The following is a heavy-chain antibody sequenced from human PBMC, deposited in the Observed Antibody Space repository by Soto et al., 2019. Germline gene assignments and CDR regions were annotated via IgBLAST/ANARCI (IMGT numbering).Heavy chain of an antibody. Sequence: QLQLQESGPGLVKPSETLSLTCTVSGGSVSSSSYYWDWIRQPPGKGLEWIGSSYYSGSTHDNPSLRSRVPISVDTSTTQFPLKLSSVTAADTAVYDCARLSPYSSSWNFDYWGQGTLVTVSS. V-gene: IGHV4-39*01. CDR3: ARLSPYSSSWNFDY. CDR2: SYYSGST. D-gene: IGHD6-13*01. J-gene: IGHJ4*02. CDR1: GGSVSSSSYY.